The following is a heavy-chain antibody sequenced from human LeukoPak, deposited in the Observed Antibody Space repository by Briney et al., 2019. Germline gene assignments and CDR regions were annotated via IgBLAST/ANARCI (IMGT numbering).Heavy chain of an antibody. Sequence: GESLKISCKGSGYSFTNYWIGWVRQTPGKGLEWMGIIYPGDSDTRYSPSFQGQVTISADKSINTAYLQWSSLKASDTAMYYCASTYSSSWYGSFDYWGQGTLVTVSS. D-gene: IGHD6-13*01. J-gene: IGHJ4*02. V-gene: IGHV5-51*01. CDR2: IYPGDSDT. CDR3: ASTYSSSWYGSFDY. CDR1: GYSFTNYW.